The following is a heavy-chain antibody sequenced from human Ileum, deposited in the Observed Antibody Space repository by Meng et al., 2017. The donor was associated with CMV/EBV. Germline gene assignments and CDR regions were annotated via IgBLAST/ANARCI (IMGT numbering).Heavy chain of an antibody. Sequence: CTASGFDFSIYWMHWVRQVQGKGLGWVSRIDNDGSLTTYAGSVKGRFTISRDNTENTLYLQMNNLRGEDTAVYYCARLAGNRKAFDFWGQGTLVTVSS. V-gene: IGHV3-74*01. CDR1: GFDFSIYW. CDR2: IDNDGSLT. CDR3: ARLAGNRKAFDF. D-gene: IGHD2-15*01. J-gene: IGHJ4*02.